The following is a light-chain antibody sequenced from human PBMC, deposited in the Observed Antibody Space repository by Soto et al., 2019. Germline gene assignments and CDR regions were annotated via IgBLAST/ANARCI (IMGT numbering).Light chain of an antibody. CDR2: GAS. CDR3: PQYCSSPYT. V-gene: IGKV3-20*01. J-gene: IGKJ2*01. CDR1: QSVSSSY. Sequence: EIVLTQSPGTLSLSPGERATLSCRASQSVSSSYLAWYQQKPGQAPRLLIYGASSRATGIPDRFSGSGSGTHFTLTISSLEPEDFAVYYCPQYCSSPYTFGQGTKLEIK.